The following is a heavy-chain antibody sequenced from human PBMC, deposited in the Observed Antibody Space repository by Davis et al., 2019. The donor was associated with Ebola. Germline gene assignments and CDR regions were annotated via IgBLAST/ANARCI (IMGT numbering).Heavy chain of an antibody. CDR3: AREYYGMDV. CDR2: IYYSGST. Sequence: SETLSLTCTVSGGSISAYYWSWIRQPPGKALECIGYIYYSGSTNYNPTLKSRVTISVDTSKNQFSLKLSSVTAADTAIYYCAREYYGMDVWGQGTSVTVSS. V-gene: IGHV4-59*01. CDR1: GGSISAYY. J-gene: IGHJ6*02.